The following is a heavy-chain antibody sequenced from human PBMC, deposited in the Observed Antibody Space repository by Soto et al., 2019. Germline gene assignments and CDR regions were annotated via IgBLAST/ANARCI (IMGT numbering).Heavy chain of an antibody. V-gene: IGHV1-18*01. J-gene: IGHJ3*02. Sequence: ASVKVSCKASGYTFTSYGISWVRQSPGQRIEWIRWISAYNGNTNYAQKLQGRVTMTTDTSTSTAYMELRSLRSDDTAVYYCARDTTIFGVVIDAFDIWGQGTMVTVSS. CDR2: ISAYNGNT. D-gene: IGHD3-3*01. CDR1: GYTFTSYG. CDR3: ARDTTIFGVVIDAFDI.